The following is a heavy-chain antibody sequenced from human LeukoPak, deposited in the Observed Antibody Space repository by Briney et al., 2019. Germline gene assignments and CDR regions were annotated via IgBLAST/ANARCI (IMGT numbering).Heavy chain of an antibody. CDR2: IIPIFGTA. CDR3: ARVLNSYSGYDLSFGF. CDR1: GGTFSSYA. V-gene: IGHV1-69*05. D-gene: IGHD5-12*01. Sequence: SVKVSCKTSGGTFSSYAISWVRQAPGQGLEWMGRIIPIFGTANYEQRFQGRVTITTDESTSTAYMELSSLRSEDTAVYYCARVLNSYSGYDLSFGFWGQGTLVTVSS. J-gene: IGHJ4*02.